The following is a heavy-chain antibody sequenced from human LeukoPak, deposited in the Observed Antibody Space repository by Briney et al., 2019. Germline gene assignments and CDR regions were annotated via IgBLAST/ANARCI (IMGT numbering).Heavy chain of an antibody. Sequence: GGSLRLSCAASGFTFDDYGMSWVRQAPGKGLEWVSGINWNGGSTVYADSVKGRFTISRDNAKNSLYLQMNSLRAEDTAFYYCARDLGYCSSTSCSYTVDYWGQGTLVTVSS. CDR1: GFTFDDYG. CDR2: INWNGGST. CDR3: ARDLGYCSSTSCSYTVDY. V-gene: IGHV3-20*04. J-gene: IGHJ4*02. D-gene: IGHD2-2*01.